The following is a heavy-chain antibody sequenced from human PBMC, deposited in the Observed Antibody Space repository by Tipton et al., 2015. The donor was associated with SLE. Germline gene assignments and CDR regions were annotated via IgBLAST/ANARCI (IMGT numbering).Heavy chain of an antibody. CDR3: AGEGSSGWTYTWFDP. CDR1: GGSISSYY. D-gene: IGHD6-19*01. Sequence: TLSLTCTVSGGSISSYYWSWIRQPAGKGLEWIGRIYTSGSTNYNPSLKSRVTISVDTSKHQFSLKLRSVTAADTAVYYCAGEGSSGWTYTWFDPWGQGTLVTVSS. V-gene: IGHV4-4*07. CDR2: IYTSGST. J-gene: IGHJ5*02.